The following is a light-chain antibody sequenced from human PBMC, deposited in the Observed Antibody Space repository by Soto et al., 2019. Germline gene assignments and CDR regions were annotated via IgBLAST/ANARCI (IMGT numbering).Light chain of an antibody. CDR1: QSVLYSSNNKNY. J-gene: IGKJ1*01. V-gene: IGKV4-1*01. Sequence: DIVMTQSPDSLAVSLGERATINCKSGQSVLYSSNNKNYLAWYQQKPGQPPKLLIYWASTRESGVPDRFSGSGSGTDFTLSICSLQAEDVAVYYCQQYYSTPRTFGQGTKVEIK. CDR2: WAS. CDR3: QQYYSTPRT.